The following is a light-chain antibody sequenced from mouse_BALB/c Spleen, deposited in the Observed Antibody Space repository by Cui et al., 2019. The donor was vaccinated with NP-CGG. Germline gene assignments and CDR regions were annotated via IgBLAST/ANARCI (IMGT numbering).Light chain of an antibody. V-gene: IGLV1*01. CDR2: GTN. CDR1: TGAVTTNNF. J-gene: IGLJ1*01. CDR3: ALWYSNHWV. Sequence: QAVVTQESALTTSPGETVTLTCRSNTGAVTTNNFANWVQEKPDHLFTVLIGGTNNRAPGVPARFSGSLIGDKAALTITGAQTEDETIYFCALWYSNHWVFGGGTKLTVL.